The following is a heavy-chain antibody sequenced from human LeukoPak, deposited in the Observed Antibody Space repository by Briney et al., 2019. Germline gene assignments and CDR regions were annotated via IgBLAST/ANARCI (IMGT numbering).Heavy chain of an antibody. V-gene: IGHV1-8*01. J-gene: IGHJ3*02. D-gene: IGHD3-3*01. CDR3: ARAFSYYDFWSGQFAFDI. Sequence: ASVKVSCKASGYTFTSYDINWVRQATGQGLEWMGWMNPNSGNTGYAQKFQGRVTMTRNTSISTAYMELSSLRSEDTAVYYCARAFSYYDFWSGQFAFDIWGQGTMVTVSP. CDR2: MNPNSGNT. CDR1: GYTFTSYD.